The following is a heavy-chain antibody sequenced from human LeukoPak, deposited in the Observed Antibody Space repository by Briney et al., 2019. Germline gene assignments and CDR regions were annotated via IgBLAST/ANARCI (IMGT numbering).Heavy chain of an antibody. J-gene: IGHJ5*02. CDR2: IYTSGTS. Sequence: SETLSLTCTVSGVSISSGSYYCSWIRQPAGKGLEWIGRIYTSGTSNYNPSLKSRVIISVDTSKNQFSLKLRSVTAADTAVYYCARGFGAGNYYYGWFDPWGQGTLVSVSS. CDR3: ARGFGAGNYYYGWFDP. V-gene: IGHV4-61*02. D-gene: IGHD3-10*01. CDR1: GVSISSGSYY.